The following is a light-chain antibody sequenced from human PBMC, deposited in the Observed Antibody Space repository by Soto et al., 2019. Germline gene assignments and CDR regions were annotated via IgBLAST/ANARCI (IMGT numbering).Light chain of an antibody. J-gene: IGKJ4*01. Sequence: DIQMTQSLSSLSTSVGERVNIICRACEDISHYLKWYQQKPGKAPKLLIYDAINLETGVPSRFSGSGSGTDFTVTISSLQPEDIATYYCQRYDNVPLTFGGGTRVEIK. CDR3: QRYDNVPLT. V-gene: IGKV1-33*01. CDR1: EDISHY. CDR2: DAI.